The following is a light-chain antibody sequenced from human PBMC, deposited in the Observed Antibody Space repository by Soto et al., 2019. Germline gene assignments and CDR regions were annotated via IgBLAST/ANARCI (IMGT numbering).Light chain of an antibody. CDR3: SSYTSSSTLV. Sequence: QSALTQPASVSGSPGQSITISCTGTSSDIGGYNYVSWYQQHPGKAPKLMIYEVSNRPSGVSNRVSGSKSGNTASLTISGLQAEDESDYYSSSYTSSSTLVFGTGTKLTVL. J-gene: IGLJ1*01. CDR2: EVS. V-gene: IGLV2-14*01. CDR1: SSDIGGYNY.